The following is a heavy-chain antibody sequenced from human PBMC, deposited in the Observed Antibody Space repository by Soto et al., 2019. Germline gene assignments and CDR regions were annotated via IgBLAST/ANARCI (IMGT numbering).Heavy chain of an antibody. V-gene: IGHV3-30*18. J-gene: IGHJ6*02. Sequence: VQLVESGGGVVQPGRSLRLSCAASGFTFSYYAMHWVRQAPGKGLEWVAVISYDGSNKYYADSVKGRFTISRDNSKNTLYLQMNSLRTEDTAVYYCAKDRSGGYYFRHYYGLDVWGQGTTVTVSS. CDR2: ISYDGSNK. CDR3: AKDRSGGYYFRHYYGLDV. D-gene: IGHD3-22*01. CDR1: GFTFSYYA.